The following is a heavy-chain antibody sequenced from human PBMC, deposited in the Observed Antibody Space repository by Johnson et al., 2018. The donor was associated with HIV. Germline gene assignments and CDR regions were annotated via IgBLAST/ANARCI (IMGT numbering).Heavy chain of an antibody. Sequence: VQLVESGGGVVRPGGSLRLSCAAAGFTFDDYGMSWVRQAPGKGLEWVSGINWNGVRTGYLDSMKGRFTISRDNAKNSLYLQMNSLRAEDTAVYYCAKGEPYYYDIGDAFDIWGQGTMVTVSS. D-gene: IGHD3-22*01. J-gene: IGHJ3*02. CDR1: GFTFDDYG. CDR2: INWNGVRT. V-gene: IGHV3-20*04. CDR3: AKGEPYYYDIGDAFDI.